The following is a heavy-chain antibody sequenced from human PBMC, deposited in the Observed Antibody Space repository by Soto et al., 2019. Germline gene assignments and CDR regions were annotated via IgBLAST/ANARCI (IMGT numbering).Heavy chain of an antibody. J-gene: IGHJ3*02. Sequence: QVQLVQSGAEVKKPGTSVKVSCEVSGGTFSNYAITWVRQAPGQGLEWLGGAIPVYGSTNYAQKFQGRVTITAGESATTTFMQLSSLRSDDTAVYYCARRGVDNSRDAFDIWGQGTLVTVS. D-gene: IGHD1-26*01. CDR3: ARRGVDNSRDAFDI. CDR2: AIPVYGST. CDR1: GGTFSNYA. V-gene: IGHV1-69*01.